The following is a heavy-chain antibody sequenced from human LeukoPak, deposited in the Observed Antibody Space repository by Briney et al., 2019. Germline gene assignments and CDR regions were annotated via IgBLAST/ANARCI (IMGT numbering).Heavy chain of an antibody. CDR2: INPNSGGT. CDR3: ARAHCSSTSCYQPPPFDY. Sequence: ASVKVSCKASGYTFTGYYMHWVRQAPGQGLEWMGWINPNSGGTNYAQKFQRSVTMTRDTSITTAYMELSRLRSDDTAVYYCARAHCSSTSCYQPPPFDYWGQGTLVTVSS. V-gene: IGHV1-2*02. D-gene: IGHD2-2*01. J-gene: IGHJ4*02. CDR1: GYTFTGYY.